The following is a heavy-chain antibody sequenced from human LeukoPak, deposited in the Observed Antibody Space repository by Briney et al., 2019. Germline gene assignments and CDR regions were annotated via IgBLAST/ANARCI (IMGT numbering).Heavy chain of an antibody. J-gene: IGHJ4*02. Sequence: GGSLRLSCAASGFTFSSWSMGWVRQSPGKGLEWVSGITSSGASTFYADSVKGRFTISRDNSKNTLYLQMNSLRAEDTAVYYCAKVMTRTMVRGVPPSDYWGQGTLVTVSS. D-gene: IGHD3-10*01. CDR2: ITSSGAST. CDR1: GFTFSSWS. V-gene: IGHV3-23*01. CDR3: AKVMTRTMVRGVPPSDY.